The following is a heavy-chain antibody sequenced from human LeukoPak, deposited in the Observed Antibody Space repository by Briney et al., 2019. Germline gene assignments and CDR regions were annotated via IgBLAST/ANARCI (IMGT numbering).Heavy chain of an antibody. CDR3: ARVGEYSSSSGEYNWFDP. CDR2: INHSGST. J-gene: IGHJ5*02. CDR1: GGSISSYY. D-gene: IGHD6-6*01. V-gene: IGHV4-34*01. Sequence: SETLSLTCTVSGGSISSYYWSWIRQPPGKGLEWIGEINHSGSTNYSPSLKSRVTLSVDTSKNQFSLRLSSVTAADTAVYYCARVGEYSSSSGEYNWFDPWGQGTLVTVSS.